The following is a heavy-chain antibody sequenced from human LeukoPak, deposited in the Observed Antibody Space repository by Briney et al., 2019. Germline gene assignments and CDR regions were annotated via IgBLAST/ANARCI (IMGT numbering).Heavy chain of an antibody. CDR1: GFTFDDYA. CDR3: AKDTLRYFNWATHGYDY. V-gene: IGHV3-30*02. J-gene: IGHJ4*02. D-gene: IGHD3-9*01. CDR2: IRYDGSNI. Sequence: PGRSLRLSCAASGFTFDDYAMHWVRQAPGKGLEWVAFIRYDGSNIYYADSVKGRFTISRDNSKNTLYLQMNSLRAEDTAVYYCAKDTLRYFNWATHGYDYWGQGTLVTVSS.